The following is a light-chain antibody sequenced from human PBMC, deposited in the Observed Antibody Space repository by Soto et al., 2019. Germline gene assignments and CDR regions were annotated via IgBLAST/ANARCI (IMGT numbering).Light chain of an antibody. CDR1: SRDVGAYNY. CDR3: SSFSSSTAVV. Sequence: QSVLTQPASVSGSPGQSITISCTGTSRDVGAYNYVSWYQQHPGKVPKLMIYEVSNRPSGVSSRFSGSKSGNTASLTISGLQAADEADYYCSSFSSSTAVVFGIGTKLTVL. J-gene: IGLJ1*01. CDR2: EVS. V-gene: IGLV2-14*01.